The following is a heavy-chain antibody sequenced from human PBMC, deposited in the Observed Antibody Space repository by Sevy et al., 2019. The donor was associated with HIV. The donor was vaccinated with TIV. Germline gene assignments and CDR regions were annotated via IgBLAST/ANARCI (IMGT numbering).Heavy chain of an antibody. Sequence: GGSLRLSCAASGFTFSSYGMHWVRQAPGKGLEWVAVIWYDGSNKYYADSVKGRFTISRDNSKNTLYLQMNSLRAEDTAVYYCARAITMIGYYCYGMDVWGQGTTVTVSS. CDR3: ARAITMIGYYCYGMDV. CDR1: GFTFSSYG. CDR2: IWYDGSNK. D-gene: IGHD3-22*01. J-gene: IGHJ6*02. V-gene: IGHV3-33*01.